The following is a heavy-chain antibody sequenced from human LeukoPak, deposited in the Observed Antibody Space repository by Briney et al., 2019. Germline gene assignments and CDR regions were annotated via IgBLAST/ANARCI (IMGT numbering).Heavy chain of an antibody. CDR2: ISGSGGST. CDR1: GFTFSSYA. CDR3: AKVVNTITGTTY. J-gene: IGHJ4*02. D-gene: IGHD1-20*01. Sequence: GGPLSLSCAASGFTFSSYAMSWVRHAPGKGLEWVSSISGSGGSTYYADSVKGRFTISRDNSKNTLYLQMNSLRAEDTAVYYCAKVVNTITGTTYWGQGTLVTVSS. V-gene: IGHV3-23*01.